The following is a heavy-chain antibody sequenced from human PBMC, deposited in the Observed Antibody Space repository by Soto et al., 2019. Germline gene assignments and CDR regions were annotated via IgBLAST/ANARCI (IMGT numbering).Heavy chain of an antibody. D-gene: IGHD5-12*01. CDR1: GGSISSGGYF. V-gene: IGHV4-30-2*01. Sequence: SETLSLTCAVSGGSISSGGYFWSWIRQPPGKGLEWIGYIYHSGSTYYNPSLKSRVSISVDRSKNQFSLKLSSVTAADTAVYYCARGGWLQLRYFDYWGQGTLV. CDR2: IYHSGST. J-gene: IGHJ4*02. CDR3: ARGGWLQLRYFDY.